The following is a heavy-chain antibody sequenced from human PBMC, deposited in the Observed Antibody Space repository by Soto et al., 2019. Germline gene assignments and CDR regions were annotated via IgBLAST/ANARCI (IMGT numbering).Heavy chain of an antibody. J-gene: IGHJ6*02. V-gene: IGHV2-5*02. CDR1: GFSLSSSAVGVG. D-gene: IGHD1-26*01. CDR3: ARTTTGGYYYYGMDV. Sequence: SGPTLVNPTQTLTLTCTFSGFSLSSSAVGVGVGWIRQPPGKALEWLALIYWDDDKRYSPSLKTRLTISKDTSKNQVVLTMTNMDPVDTATYYCARTTTGGYYYYGMDVWGQGTTVTVSS. CDR2: IYWDDDK.